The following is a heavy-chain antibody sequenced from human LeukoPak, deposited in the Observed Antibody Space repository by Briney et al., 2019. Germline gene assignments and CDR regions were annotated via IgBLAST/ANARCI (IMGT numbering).Heavy chain of an antibody. CDR2: ISAYNGNT. Sequence: GASVKVSCTASGYTFTSYGISWVRQAPGQGLEGRGWISAYNGNTNYSPKLQGRVTMTPDTSTSTTYLEMRNLRSGDPGEYLCVRHSSGCPHCFDYWGQGTLVTVPS. V-gene: IGHV1-18*01. CDR1: GYTFTSYG. J-gene: IGHJ4*02. CDR3: VRHSSGCPHCFDY. D-gene: IGHD6-19*01.